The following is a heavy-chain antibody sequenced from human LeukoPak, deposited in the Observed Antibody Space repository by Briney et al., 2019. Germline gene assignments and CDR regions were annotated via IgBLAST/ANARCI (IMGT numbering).Heavy chain of an antibody. J-gene: IGHJ4*02. D-gene: IGHD3-3*01. CDR3: ARSDFSDY. CDR2: ISSSSSTI. CDR1: GFTFSSYS. V-gene: IGHV3-48*01. Sequence: GGSLRLSCAASGFTFSSYSMYWVRQAPGKGLEWVSYISSSSSTIYYADSVKGRFTISRDNAKNSLHLQMNSLRAEDTAVYYCARSDFSDYWGQGTLVTVSS.